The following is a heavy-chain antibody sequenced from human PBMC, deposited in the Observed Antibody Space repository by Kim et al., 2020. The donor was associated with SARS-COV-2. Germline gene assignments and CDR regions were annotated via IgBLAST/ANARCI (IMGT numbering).Heavy chain of an antibody. D-gene: IGHD2-15*01. CDR1: GFTFSRFW. J-gene: IGHJ4*02. V-gene: IGHV3-7*01. CDR2: IKGDGSQK. Sequence: GGSLRLSCAASGFTFSRFWMTWVRQAPGKALEWVANIKGDGSQKFCVDSVKGRFTISRDNAKNSLYLQMSSLRADDTAVYYCVGGPFADYWGQGTLVTVS. CDR3: VGGPFADY.